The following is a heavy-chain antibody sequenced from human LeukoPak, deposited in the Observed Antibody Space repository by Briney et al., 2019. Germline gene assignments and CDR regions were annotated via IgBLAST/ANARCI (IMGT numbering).Heavy chain of an antibody. D-gene: IGHD6-13*01. V-gene: IGHV1-18*01. Sequence: ASVKVSCKASGYTFTSYGISWVRQAPGQGLEWMGWISAYNGNTNYAQKLQGRVTMTTDTSTSTAYMELRSLRSDDTAVYYCARASIAAAIDYYGMDVWGQGTTVTVSS. J-gene: IGHJ6*02. CDR1: GYTFTSYG. CDR2: ISAYNGNT. CDR3: ARASIAAAIDYYGMDV.